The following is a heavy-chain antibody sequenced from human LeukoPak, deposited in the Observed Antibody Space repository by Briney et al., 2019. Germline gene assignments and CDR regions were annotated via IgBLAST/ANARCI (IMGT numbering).Heavy chain of an antibody. CDR2: ISSSSSYI. CDR1: GFPLRTNS. J-gene: IGHJ4*02. V-gene: IGHV3-21*01. Sequence: GGPLGPPWEPSGFPLRTNSINWAGQPPGKGLEWVSSISSSSSYIYYADSVKGRFTISRDNAKNSLYLQMNSLRAEDTAVYYCLTDSSSFNYWGQGTLVTVSS. CDR3: LTDSSSFNY. D-gene: IGHD6-6*01.